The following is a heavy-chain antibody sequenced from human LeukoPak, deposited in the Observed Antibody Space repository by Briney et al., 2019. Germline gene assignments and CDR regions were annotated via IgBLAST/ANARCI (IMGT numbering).Heavy chain of an antibody. CDR3: ARENWDLVAVPMDV. Sequence: GGSLRLSCAASGFSFSTSSMNWVRQAPGKGLEWISYISSSSSAIYYGDSVKGRFAISRDNAKNSLYLQMNSLRAEDMAIYYCARENWDLVAVPMDVWGKGTTVIVSS. J-gene: IGHJ6*04. CDR2: ISSSSSAI. CDR1: GFSFSTSS. V-gene: IGHV3-48*01. D-gene: IGHD1-26*01.